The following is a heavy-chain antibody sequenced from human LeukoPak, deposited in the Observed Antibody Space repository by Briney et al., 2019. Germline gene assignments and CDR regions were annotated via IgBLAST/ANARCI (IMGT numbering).Heavy chain of an antibody. CDR2: IYYSGST. CDR3: ARSSGWYSYYFDY. J-gene: IGHJ4*02. CDR1: GGSVSSYY. D-gene: IGHD6-19*01. Sequence: SETLSLTCTVSGGSVSSYYWSWIRQPPGKGLEWIGYIYYSGSTNYNPSLKSRVTISVDTSKNQFSLKLSSVTAADTAVYYCARSSGWYSYYFDYWGQGTLVTVSS. V-gene: IGHV4-59*02.